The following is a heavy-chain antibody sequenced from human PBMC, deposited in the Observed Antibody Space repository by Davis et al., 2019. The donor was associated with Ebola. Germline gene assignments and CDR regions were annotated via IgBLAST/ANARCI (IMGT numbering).Heavy chain of an antibody. CDR1: GYTLSNYG. V-gene: IGHV1-18*04. CDR2: IRGYSGST. Sequence: SVPVPRLPSGYTLSNYGLSWVRQAPGQGVEGMGWIRGYSGSTNYAQKFQGRVTLTTDTPTNTAYMEHRTLRSDDTALYYWTRGPAGDVVVTDPFEHWGQGTQITVSS. D-gene: IGHD2-21*02. CDR3: TRGPAGDVVVTDPFEH. J-gene: IGHJ4*02.